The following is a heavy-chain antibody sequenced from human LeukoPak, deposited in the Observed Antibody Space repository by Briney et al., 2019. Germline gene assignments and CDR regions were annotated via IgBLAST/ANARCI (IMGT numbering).Heavy chain of an antibody. CDR3: ARNDYIWGSRRFDP. CDR1: GGSFSGYY. D-gene: IGHD3-16*01. J-gene: IGHJ5*02. CDR2: INHSGST. V-gene: IGHV4-34*01. Sequence: PSETLSLTCAVYGGSFSGYYWSWIRQPPGKGLEWIGKINHSGSTNYNPSLKSRVTISVDTSKNQFSLELSSVTAADTAVYYCARNDYIWGSRRFDPWGQGTLVTVSS.